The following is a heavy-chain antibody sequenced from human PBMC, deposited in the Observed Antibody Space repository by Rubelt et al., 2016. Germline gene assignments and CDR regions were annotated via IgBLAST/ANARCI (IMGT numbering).Heavy chain of an antibody. J-gene: IGHJ5*02. V-gene: IGHV4-59*01. Sequence: QVQLQESGPGLVKPSETLSLTCTVSGGSISSYYWSWIRQPPGKGLEWIGYIYYSGSTNYNPSLKSRVTISVDPSKNHFALRLGSVTAAERAVYYCASSTVTTKGWFDPWGQGTLVTVSS. CDR3: ASSTVTTKGWFDP. CDR2: IYYSGST. CDR1: GGSISSYY. D-gene: IGHD4-11*01.